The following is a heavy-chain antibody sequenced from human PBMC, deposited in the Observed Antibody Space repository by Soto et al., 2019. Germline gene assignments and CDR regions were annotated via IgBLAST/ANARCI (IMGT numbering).Heavy chain of an antibody. CDR1: GGSISSSSYY. D-gene: IGHD2-15*01. Sequence: QLQLQESGPGLVKPSETLSLTCTVSGGSISSSSYYWGWIRQTPGKGLEWIGSIYYSGSTYYNPSLKSRVTISVDTSKNQFSLKLSSVTAADTAVYYCARRGVKYCSGGSCYGGFDYWGQGTLVTVSS. CDR3: ARRGVKYCSGGSCYGGFDY. J-gene: IGHJ4*02. V-gene: IGHV4-39*01. CDR2: IYYSGST.